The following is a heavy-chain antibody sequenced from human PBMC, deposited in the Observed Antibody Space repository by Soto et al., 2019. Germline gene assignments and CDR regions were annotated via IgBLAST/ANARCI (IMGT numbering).Heavy chain of an antibody. D-gene: IGHD1-7*01. Sequence: EVQLLESGGGLVQPGGSLRLSCAASGFTFSSYAMSWVRQAPGKGLEWVSAISGSGGSTYYADSVKGRFNISRDNSKNTLYLQMNSLRAEDTAVYYCAKDLGTGTRSSYYYMDVWGKGTTVTVSS. CDR1: GFTFSSYA. J-gene: IGHJ6*03. CDR2: ISGSGGST. V-gene: IGHV3-23*01. CDR3: AKDLGTGTRSSYYYMDV.